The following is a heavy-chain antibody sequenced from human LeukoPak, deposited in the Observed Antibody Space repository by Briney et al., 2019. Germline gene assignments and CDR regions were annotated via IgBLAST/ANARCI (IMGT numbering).Heavy chain of an antibody. CDR1: GFTFSSYA. Sequence: GGSLGLSCAGSGFTFSSYAMSWVRQAPGQGLEWVSVISDSGDYTSYADSVRGRFTISRDNSRNTLYPQMISLRPEDTAVYYCAKDTSIGKYCTNGVCSPFDYWGQGTLVTVSS. J-gene: IGHJ4*02. D-gene: IGHD2-8*01. CDR2: ISDSGDYT. V-gene: IGHV3-23*01. CDR3: AKDTSIGKYCTNGVCSPFDY.